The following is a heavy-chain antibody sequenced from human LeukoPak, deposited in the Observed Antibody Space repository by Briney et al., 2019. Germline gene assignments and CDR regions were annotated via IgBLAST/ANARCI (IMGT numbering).Heavy chain of an antibody. J-gene: IGHJ4*02. V-gene: IGHV4-61*01. D-gene: IGHD3-10*01. CDR2: IHYSGST. CDR3: ARGRRQYGSGSYYRTFDY. Sequence: SETLSLTCTVSGASVNGASVTTYYWSWIRQPPGKGLEWIGYIHYSGSTSYNPSLKSRVTISGDRSKNQFSLNLTSVTAADTAVYYCARGRRQYGSGSYYRTFDYWGQGTLVTVSS. CDR1: GASVNGASVTTYY.